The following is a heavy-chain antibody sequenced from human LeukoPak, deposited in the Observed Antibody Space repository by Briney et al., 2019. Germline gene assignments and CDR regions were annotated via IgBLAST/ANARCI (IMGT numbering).Heavy chain of an antibody. V-gene: IGHV1-69*04. D-gene: IGHD5-18*01. CDR1: GGTFSSYA. Sequence: GASVKVSCKASGGTFSSYAISWVRQAPGQGLEWTGRIIPILGIANYAQKFQGRVTITADKSTSTAYMELSSLRSEDTAVYYCARGFSLCGYSTMDGCGDAFDIWGQGTMVTVSS. CDR2: IIPILGIA. CDR3: ARGFSLCGYSTMDGCGDAFDI. J-gene: IGHJ3*02.